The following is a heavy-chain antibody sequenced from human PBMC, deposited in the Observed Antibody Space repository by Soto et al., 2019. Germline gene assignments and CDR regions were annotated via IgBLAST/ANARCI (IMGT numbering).Heavy chain of an antibody. D-gene: IGHD3-3*01. V-gene: IGHV4-59*01. CDR3: ARVLFGRGNWFDP. CDR2: IYYSGYT. J-gene: IGHJ5*02. CDR1: GCSISSYY. Sequence: SETLSLTCTVSGCSISSYYWSWIRQPPGKGLEWIGYIYYSGYTNYNPSLKSRVTISVDTSKNQFSLKLSSVTAADTAVYYCARVLFGRGNWFDPWGQGTLVTVSS.